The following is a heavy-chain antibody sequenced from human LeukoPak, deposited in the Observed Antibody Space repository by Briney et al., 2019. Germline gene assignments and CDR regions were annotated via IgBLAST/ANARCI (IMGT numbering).Heavy chain of an antibody. CDR3: AGEDSNDISGYPTRSFDH. D-gene: IGHD3-22*01. Sequence: SETLPLTCTVSGDSISNYYWSWIRQSPGKGLEWIGYIYPSGSTNYDPSLKSRVTISVDTSMNQFSLKLTSVTAAYAAVYYCAGEDSNDISGYPTRSFDHWGQGTLVIVSS. J-gene: IGHJ4*02. V-gene: IGHV4-4*09. CDR1: GDSISNYY. CDR2: IYPSGST.